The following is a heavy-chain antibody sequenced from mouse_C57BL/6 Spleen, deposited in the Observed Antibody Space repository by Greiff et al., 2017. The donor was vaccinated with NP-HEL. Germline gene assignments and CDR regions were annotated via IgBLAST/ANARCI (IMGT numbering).Heavy chain of an antibody. D-gene: IGHD1-1*01. Sequence: EVKLEESGPGLVKPSQTVFLTCTVTGISITTGNYRWSWIRQFPGNKLEWIGYIYYSGTITYNPSLTSRTTITRDTPKNQFFLEMNSLTAEDTATYYCARSSFDFYYAMDYWGQGTSVTVSS. CDR1: GISITTGNYR. V-gene: IGHV3-5*01. CDR2: IYYSGTI. J-gene: IGHJ4*01. CDR3: ARSSFDFYYAMDY.